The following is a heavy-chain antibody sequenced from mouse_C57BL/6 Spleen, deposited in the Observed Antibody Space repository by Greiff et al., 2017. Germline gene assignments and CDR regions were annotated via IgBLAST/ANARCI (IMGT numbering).Heavy chain of an antibody. Sequence: EVQLQQSGPELVKPGASVKISCKASGYTFTDYYMNWVKQSHGKSLEWIGDINPNNGGTSYNQKFKGKATLTVDKSSSTAYMELRSLTSEDSAVYYCAREDRRAWFAYWGQGTLVTVSA. CDR3: AREDRRAWFAY. J-gene: IGHJ3*01. V-gene: IGHV1-26*01. CDR1: GYTFTDYY. CDR2: INPNNGGT.